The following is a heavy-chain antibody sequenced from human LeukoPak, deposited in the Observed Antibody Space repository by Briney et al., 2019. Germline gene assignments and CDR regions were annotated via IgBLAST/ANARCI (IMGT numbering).Heavy chain of an antibody. D-gene: IGHD3-10*01. CDR2: IWYDGSSK. CDR1: GFTFSSYG. Sequence: GGSLRLSCAASGFTFSSYGMHWVCQAPGKGLEWVAVIWYDGSSKYYADSVKGRFTISRDNSKNTLYLQMNSLRAEDTAVYYCARGRWFGELQWPFDYWGQGTLVTVSS. J-gene: IGHJ4*02. V-gene: IGHV3-33*01. CDR3: ARGRWFGELQWPFDY.